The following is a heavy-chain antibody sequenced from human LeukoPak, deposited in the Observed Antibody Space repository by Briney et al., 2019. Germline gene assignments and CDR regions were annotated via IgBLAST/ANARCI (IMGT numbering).Heavy chain of an antibody. J-gene: IGHJ4*02. V-gene: IGHV3-30*18. D-gene: IGHD4-17*01. CDR1: GFTFSSYG. CDR3: AKPQTRPTDYFDY. Sequence: GGSLRLSCAASGFTFSSYGMHWVRQAPGKGLEWVAVISYDGSNKYYADSVKGRFTISRDNSKNTLYPQMNSLRAEDTAVYYCAKPQTRPTDYFDYWGQETLVTVSS. CDR2: ISYDGSNK.